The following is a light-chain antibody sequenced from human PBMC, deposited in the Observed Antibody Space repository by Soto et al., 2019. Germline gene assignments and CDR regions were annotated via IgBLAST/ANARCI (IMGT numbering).Light chain of an antibody. J-gene: IGLJ2*01. CDR1: SSDVGGYNY. CDR2: EVS. V-gene: IGLV2-14*01. Sequence: QSALTQPASVSGSPGQSITISCTGTSSDVGGYNYVSWYQQHPGKAPKLMIYEVSNRPSGVSNRFSGSKSGNTASLTISGLQAEDEADYYCSSYTSSSTGVVFGGGTKLTFL. CDR3: SSYTSSSTGVV.